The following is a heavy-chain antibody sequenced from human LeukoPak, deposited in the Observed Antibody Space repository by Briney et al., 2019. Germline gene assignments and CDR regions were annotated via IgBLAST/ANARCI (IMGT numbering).Heavy chain of an antibody. J-gene: IGHJ4*02. CDR3: ARRYSYGYYFDY. CDR2: VHYTGST. CDR1: GGSISSSSYF. V-gene: IGHV4-39*01. D-gene: IGHD5-18*01. Sequence: PSETLSLTCSVSGGSISSSSYFWGWIRQPPGKGLEWIASVHYTGSTYYNPSLKSRVTISVDASKNQFSLKVSSVTAADTAVYYCARRYSYGYYFDYWGQGTLVTVSS.